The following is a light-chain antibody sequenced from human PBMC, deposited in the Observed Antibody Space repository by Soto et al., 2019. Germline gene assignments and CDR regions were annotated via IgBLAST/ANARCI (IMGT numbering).Light chain of an antibody. CDR2: DAS. CDR1: QGVSTY. Sequence: EIVLTQSPSTLSLSAGERATLSCRASQGVSTYLAWYQQKPGKAPRLLIYDASNRATGIPSRFSGSGSGTDFTLTISSLEPSASAVYYCQQRNTCPRNTFGGGTKVEIK. V-gene: IGKV3-11*01. J-gene: IGKJ4*01. CDR3: QQRNTCPRNT.